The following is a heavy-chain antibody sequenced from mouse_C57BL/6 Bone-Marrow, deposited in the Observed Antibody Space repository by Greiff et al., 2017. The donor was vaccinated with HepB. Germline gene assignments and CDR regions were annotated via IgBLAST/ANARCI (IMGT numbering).Heavy chain of an antibody. CDR3: ARSGYYGSSYWYFDV. J-gene: IGHJ1*03. D-gene: IGHD1-1*01. CDR1: GYTFTSYW. V-gene: IGHV1-55*01. Sequence: QVQLQQPGAELVKPGASVKMSCKASGYTFTSYWITWVKQRPGQGLEWIGDIYPGSGSTNYNEKSKSKATLTVDTSSSTAYMQLSSLTSEDSAVYYCARSGYYGSSYWYFDVWGTGTTVTVSS. CDR2: IYPGSGST.